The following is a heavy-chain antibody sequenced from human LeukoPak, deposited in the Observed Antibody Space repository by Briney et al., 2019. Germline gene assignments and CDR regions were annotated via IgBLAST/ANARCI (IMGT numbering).Heavy chain of an antibody. J-gene: IGHJ6*03. CDR3: ARDRYSSGWSETKGGDYYYMDV. CDR1: GFTFDDYG. CDR2: INWDGGST. V-gene: IGHV3-20*04. D-gene: IGHD6-19*01. Sequence: GGSLRLSCAASGFTFDDYGMSWVRQAPGKGLEWVSGINWDGGSTGYADSVKGRFTISRDNAKNSLYLQMNSLRAEDTALYYCARDRYSSGWSETKGGDYYYMDVWGKGTTVTISS.